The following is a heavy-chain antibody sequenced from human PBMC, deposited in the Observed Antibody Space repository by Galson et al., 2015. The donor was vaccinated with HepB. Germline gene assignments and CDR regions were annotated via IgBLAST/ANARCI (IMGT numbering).Heavy chain of an antibody. D-gene: IGHD3-22*01. CDR2: IWYDGSNK. J-gene: IGHJ6*02. V-gene: IGHV3-33*01. CDR3: AREGGDSSGYYLMFHYYYYYGMDV. CDR1: GFTFSSYG. Sequence: SLRLSCAASGFTFSSYGLHWVRQAPGKGLEWVAVIWYDGSNKYYADSVKGRFTISRDNSKNTLYLQMNSLRAEDTAVYYCAREGGDSSGYYLMFHYYYYYGMDVWGQGTTVTVSS.